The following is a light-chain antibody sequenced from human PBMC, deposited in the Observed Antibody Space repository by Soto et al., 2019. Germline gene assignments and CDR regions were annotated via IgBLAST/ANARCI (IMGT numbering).Light chain of an antibody. V-gene: IGLV2-18*02. CDR1: SSDVGSFNR. J-gene: IGLJ1*01. Sequence: QSVLTQPPSVSRSPGQSVAISCTGTSSDVGSFNRVSWYQQPPGTAPKLIISEVSNRPSGVPDRFSGSKSGNTASLTISGLQAEDEADYYCSSYTITNTYVFGTGTKVTVL. CDR3: SSYTITNTYV. CDR2: EVS.